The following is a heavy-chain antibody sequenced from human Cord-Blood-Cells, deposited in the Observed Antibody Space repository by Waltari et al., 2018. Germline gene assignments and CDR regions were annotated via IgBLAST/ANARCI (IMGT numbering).Heavy chain of an antibody. CDR2: IIPILGIA. D-gene: IGHD1-26*01. CDR3: ATVAGSYYFDY. Sequence: QVQLVQSGAEVKKPGSSVKVSCKASGGTFSSYAISWVRQAPGQGLEWMGRIIPILGIANYAQKFQGRVTITADKSTSTAYMELSSLRSEDTAVYYCATVAGSYYFDYWGQGTLVTVSS. CDR1: GGTFSSYA. V-gene: IGHV1-69*09. J-gene: IGHJ4*02.